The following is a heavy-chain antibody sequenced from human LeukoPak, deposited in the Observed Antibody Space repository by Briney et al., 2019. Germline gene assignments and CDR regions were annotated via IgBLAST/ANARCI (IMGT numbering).Heavy chain of an antibody. CDR3: ARTTEGYAGGPGYSYYYYMDV. Sequence: SETLSLTCTVSGGSISSYYWSWIRQPPGKGLEWIGYIYYSGSTHYNPSLKSRVTISVDTSKNQVSLKLRSVTAADTAVYYCARTTEGYAGGPGYSYYYYMDVWGKGTTVTISS. J-gene: IGHJ6*03. CDR1: GGSISSYY. V-gene: IGHV4-59*01. CDR2: IYYSGST. D-gene: IGHD5-12*01.